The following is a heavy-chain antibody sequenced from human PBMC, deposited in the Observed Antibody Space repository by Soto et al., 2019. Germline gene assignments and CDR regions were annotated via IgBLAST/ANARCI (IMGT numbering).Heavy chain of an antibody. CDR1: GGSISSDDYS. J-gene: IGHJ4*02. CDR2: ISDSGDT. V-gene: IGHV4-30-2*01. Sequence: TLSLTCAVSGGSISSDDYSWTWIRQPPGKALEWLGYISDSGDTYYNPSLKSRATISADRPKNQFSLNLSSVTAADTAVYYCARGSTDYFDSTGYNGYFDYWGQGTPVTGSS. D-gene: IGHD3-22*01. CDR3: ARGSTDYFDSTGYNGYFDY.